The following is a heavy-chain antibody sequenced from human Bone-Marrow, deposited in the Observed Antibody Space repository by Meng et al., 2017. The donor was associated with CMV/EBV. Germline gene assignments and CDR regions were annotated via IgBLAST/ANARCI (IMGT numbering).Heavy chain of an antibody. D-gene: IGHD6-13*01. CDR3: ARGDGIAGAVPYNWFDT. CDR1: GGTFSSYA. V-gene: IGHV1-69*10. CDR2: ITRNLGNT. J-gene: IGHJ5*02. Sequence: SSVKVSCKASGGTFSSYAISWVQQAPGQGLEWMGWITRNLGNTHYAQKVQGRVTITADKSTSTAYMELSSLRTEDTAVYYCARGDGIAGAVPYNWFDTWGQGTLVTVSS.